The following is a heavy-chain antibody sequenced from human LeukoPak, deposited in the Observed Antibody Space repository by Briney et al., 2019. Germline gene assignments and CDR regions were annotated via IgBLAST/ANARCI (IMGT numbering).Heavy chain of an antibody. V-gene: IGHV4-39*07. Sequence: PSETLSLTCTVSGDSISSSSYYWGWIRQPPGKGLEWIGVIYYSGSTYYNPSLKSRVTIPVDTSKNQFSLKLSSVTAADTAVYYCARLCGGDCLSKEEDAFDIWGQGTMVTVSS. J-gene: IGHJ3*02. CDR1: GDSISSSSYY. CDR2: IYYSGST. D-gene: IGHD2-21*02. CDR3: ARLCGGDCLSKEEDAFDI.